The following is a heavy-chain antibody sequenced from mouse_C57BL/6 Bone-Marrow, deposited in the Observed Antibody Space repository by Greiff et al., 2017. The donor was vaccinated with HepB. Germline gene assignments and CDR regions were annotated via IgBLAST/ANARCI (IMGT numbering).Heavy chain of an antibody. CDR2: IYPGDGDT. CDR3: ARPGTMDYAMDY. CDR1: GYAFSSSW. D-gene: IGHD4-1*01. Sequence: QVQLKQSGPELVKPGASVKISCKASGYAFSSSWMNWVKQRPGKGLEWIGRIYPGDGDTNYNGKFKGKATLTADKSSSTAYMQLSSLTSEDSAVYFCARPGTMDYAMDYWGQGTSVTVSS. J-gene: IGHJ4*01. V-gene: IGHV1-82*01.